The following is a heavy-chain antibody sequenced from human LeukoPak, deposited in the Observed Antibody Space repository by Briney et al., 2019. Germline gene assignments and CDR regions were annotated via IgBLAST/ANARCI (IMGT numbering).Heavy chain of an antibody. CDR3: ARDDYDSSGYQGTYN. Sequence: PSETLSLTRAVYGGSFSGYYWSWIRQPPGKGLEWIGEINHSGSTNYNPSLKSRVTISVDTSKNQFSLKLSSVTAADTAVYYCARDDYDSSGYQGTYNWGQGTLVTVSS. J-gene: IGHJ4*02. V-gene: IGHV4-34*01. CDR2: INHSGST. D-gene: IGHD3-22*01. CDR1: GGSFSGYY.